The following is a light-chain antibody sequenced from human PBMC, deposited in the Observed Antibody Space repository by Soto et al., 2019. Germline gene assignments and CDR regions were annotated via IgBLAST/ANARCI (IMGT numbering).Light chain of an antibody. CDR2: KAS. J-gene: IGKJ2*01. Sequence: DIQMTQSPSTLSATVGDRVTITCRASQSISSWLAWYQQKPGKAPKLLIYKASSLESGVPSRFSGSGSGTEFTLTISSLQPDDFATYYCQQYNSYPYTFGQGTKLEIK. CDR3: QQYNSYPYT. CDR1: QSISSW. V-gene: IGKV1-5*03.